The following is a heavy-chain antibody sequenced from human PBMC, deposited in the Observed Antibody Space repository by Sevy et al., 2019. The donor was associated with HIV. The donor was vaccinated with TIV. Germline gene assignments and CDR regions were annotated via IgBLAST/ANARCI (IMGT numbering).Heavy chain of an antibody. D-gene: IGHD2-2*01. Sequence: GGSLRLSCAASGFTFSDYAMHWVRHTQGKGLEWVAVISYDGINKNYADSVKGRFNLSRDNSQNTLSLQMNSPRTEDTDAYYCERDRSTSWIHYCFDYWGQGTLVTVSS. V-gene: IGHV3-30-3*01. CDR1: GFTFSDYA. CDR3: ERDRSTSWIHYCFDY. CDR2: ISYDGINK. J-gene: IGHJ4*02.